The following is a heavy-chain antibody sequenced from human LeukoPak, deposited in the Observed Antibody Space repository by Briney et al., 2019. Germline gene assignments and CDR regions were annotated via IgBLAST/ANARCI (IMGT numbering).Heavy chain of an antibody. V-gene: IGHV3-48*04. CDR1: GFTFSSYS. CDR2: ITRSSSAR. Sequence: GGSLRLSCAASGFTFSSYSMNWVRQAPGKGLEWVSYITRSSSARYYADAVKGRFTISRDNAKNSLYLQMNSLRAEGTAVYYCARAYSGSYAEGFDYWGQGTLVTVSS. J-gene: IGHJ4*02. CDR3: ARAYSGSYAEGFDY. D-gene: IGHD1-26*01.